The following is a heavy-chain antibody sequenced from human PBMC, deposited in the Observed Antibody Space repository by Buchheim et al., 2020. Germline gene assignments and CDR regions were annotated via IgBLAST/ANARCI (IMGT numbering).Heavy chain of an antibody. J-gene: IGHJ4*02. CDR1: GYTFTFYY. CDR3: VRSRGSSYYFDTSGYLDY. Sequence: QVQLVQSGTEVKKPGASVKVSCKASGYTFTFYYMNWVRQAPGQGLEWVGIINPSGGTTRYAQKFQGRVTMTMDTSTTTVYMELSSLRSEDTAIYYCVRSRGSSYYFDTSGYLDYWGQGSL. V-gene: IGHV1-46*01. CDR2: INPSGGTT. D-gene: IGHD3-22*01.